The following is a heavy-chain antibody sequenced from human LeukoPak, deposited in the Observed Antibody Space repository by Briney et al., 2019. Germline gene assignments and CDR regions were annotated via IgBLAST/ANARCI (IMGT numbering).Heavy chain of an antibody. CDR2: IYNSGSR. J-gene: IGHJ4*02. CDR3: ARGIAVAGRSPDYFDY. Sequence: SETLSLTCTVSGVSINSDDYYWSWIRQSPGKGLEWIGYIYNSGSRYYNPSLNSRVTISVDTSKNQFSLRLNSVTATDTAVYYCARGIAVAGRSPDYFDYWGQGALVTVSS. V-gene: IGHV4-30-4*02. CDR1: GVSINSDDYY. D-gene: IGHD6-19*01.